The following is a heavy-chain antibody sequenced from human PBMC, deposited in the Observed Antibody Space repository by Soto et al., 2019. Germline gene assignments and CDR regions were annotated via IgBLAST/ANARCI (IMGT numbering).Heavy chain of an antibody. V-gene: IGHV3-23*01. Sequence: PGGSLRLSCAASGFTFSSYAMSWVRQAPGKGLEWVSTVSGSGGSTYYADSVKGRFTISRDNAKNSLYLQMNSLRAEDTAVYYCATSSGWSYMDVWGKGTTVTVSS. CDR1: GFTFSSYA. CDR2: VSGSGGST. D-gene: IGHD6-19*01. CDR3: ATSSGWSYMDV. J-gene: IGHJ6*03.